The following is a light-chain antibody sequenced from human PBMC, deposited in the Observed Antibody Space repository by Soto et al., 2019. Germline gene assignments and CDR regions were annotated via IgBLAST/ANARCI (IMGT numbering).Light chain of an antibody. Sequence: EIVMTQSPATLSVSQGERATLSCRASQSVSSNLAWYQQKPGQAPRLLIYGASTRATDIPARFSGSGSGTEFTLSISSLQSEDFAVYYCQQYNNGPPFTFGPGTKVDIK. CDR3: QQYNNGPPFT. CDR2: GAS. J-gene: IGKJ3*01. V-gene: IGKV3-15*01. CDR1: QSVSSN.